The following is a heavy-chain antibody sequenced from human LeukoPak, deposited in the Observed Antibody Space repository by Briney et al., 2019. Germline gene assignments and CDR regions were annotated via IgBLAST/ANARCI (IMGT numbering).Heavy chain of an antibody. Sequence: SETLSLTCTVSGGSISSSSYYWGWIRQPPGKGLEWIGSIYYSGSTYYNPSLKSRVTISVDTSKNQFSLKLSSVTAADTAVYYCAREGGIVGATDYWGQGTLVTVSS. D-gene: IGHD1-26*01. CDR3: AREGGIVGATDY. J-gene: IGHJ4*02. CDR1: GGSISSSSYY. V-gene: IGHV4-39*02. CDR2: IYYSGST.